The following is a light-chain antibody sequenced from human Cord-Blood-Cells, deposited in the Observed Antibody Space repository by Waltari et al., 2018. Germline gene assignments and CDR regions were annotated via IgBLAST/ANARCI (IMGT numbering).Light chain of an antibody. CDR2: DVS. Sequence: QSALTQPRSVSGSPGQSVTISCTGTSSDVGGYNYVSWYQQHPGKAPKLMIYDVSKRPSGFPDRFSGSKSGNTASLTLSGLQAEDEADYYCCAYAGSYTFVFGGGTKLTVL. V-gene: IGLV2-11*01. CDR3: CAYAGSYTFV. CDR1: SSDVGGYNY. J-gene: IGLJ2*01.